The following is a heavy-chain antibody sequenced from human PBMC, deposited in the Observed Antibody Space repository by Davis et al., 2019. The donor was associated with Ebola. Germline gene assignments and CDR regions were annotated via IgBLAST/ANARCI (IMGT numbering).Heavy chain of an antibody. J-gene: IGHJ4*02. CDR1: GFTVSNNY. CDR2: IYGGNSA. Sequence: GGSLRLSCEASGFTVSNNYMSWVRQAPGKGLEWVSLIYGGNSASYAGSVQGRFIMSRDNSKNTLYLQMNTLRAEDTAVYYCARGIVGLIPLDYWGQGTLVIVSS. CDR3: ARGIVGLIPLDY. V-gene: IGHV3-53*01. D-gene: IGHD1-26*01.